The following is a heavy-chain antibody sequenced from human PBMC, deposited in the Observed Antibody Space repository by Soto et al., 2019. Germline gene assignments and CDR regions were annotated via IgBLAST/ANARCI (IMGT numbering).Heavy chain of an antibody. V-gene: IGHV1-69*08. CDR3: ARDGDAEGAAPVGGTFDI. J-gene: IGHJ3*02. D-gene: IGHD2-21*01. CDR1: GGTFSSYT. CDR2: IIPILDII. Sequence: QVHLEQSGAEVKKPGSSVKVSCKASGGTFSSYTISWVRQAPGQGLEWMARIIPILDIIDYAQKFQDRVTITADISTSTVYMELSRLRSEDTAVYYCARDGDAEGAAPVGGTFDIWGQGTMVIVSS.